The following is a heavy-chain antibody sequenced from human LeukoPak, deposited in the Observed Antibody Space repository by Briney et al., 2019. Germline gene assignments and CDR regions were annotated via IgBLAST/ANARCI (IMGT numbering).Heavy chain of an antibody. CDR2: ISTNGGST. J-gene: IGHJ4*02. CDR3: VKIAAAALNYFDY. CDR1: GFTFSSYA. Sequence: GGSLRLSCSASGFTFSSYAMHWVRQAPGQGLEYVSAISTNGGSTYYVDSVKGRLIISRDNSKNTLYLQMSSLRAEDTAVYYCVKIAAAALNYFDYWGQGSLVTVSS. V-gene: IGHV3-64D*06. D-gene: IGHD6-13*01.